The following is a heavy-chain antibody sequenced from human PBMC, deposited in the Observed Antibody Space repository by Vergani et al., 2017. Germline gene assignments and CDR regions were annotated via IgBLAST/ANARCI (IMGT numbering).Heavy chain of an antibody. CDR2: VNQDGSEK. J-gene: IGHJ4*02. D-gene: IGHD2-2*02. V-gene: IGHV3-7*01. Sequence: EGQLVESGGDWVQRGGSLRLSCAASGFISSSYWMSWVRQAPGKGLEWVANVNQDGSEKYYVDSVRGRFTISRDNAKNSIYLQMNSLRAEDTAVYYCARALGYCSSTSCYTLDYWGQGTLVTVSS. CDR3: ARALGYCSSTSCYTLDY. CDR1: GFISSSYW.